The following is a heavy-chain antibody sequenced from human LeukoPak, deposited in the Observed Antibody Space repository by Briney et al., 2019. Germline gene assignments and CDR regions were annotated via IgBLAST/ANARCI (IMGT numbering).Heavy chain of an antibody. CDR2: MHVSGRS. J-gene: IGHJ3*02. D-gene: IGHD3-10*01. CDR1: GDSISTYF. Sequence: SETLSLICNVSGDSISTYFWSWIRQPAGRGLEWIGRMHVSGRSNYNPTLHSRVTSSIEESKNQMSLKLSSITAAATGVYYCAAGGHAASATFIGAFDTWGQGTTVTVSA. V-gene: IGHV4-4*07. CDR3: AAGGHAASATFIGAFDT.